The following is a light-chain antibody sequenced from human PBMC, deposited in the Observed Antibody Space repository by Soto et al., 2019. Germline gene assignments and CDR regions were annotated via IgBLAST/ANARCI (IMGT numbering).Light chain of an antibody. CDR3: QQYGSSPLWT. J-gene: IGKJ1*01. CDR1: QRVSSSY. Sequence: EIVLTQSPGTLSLSPGERATLSCRASQRVSSSYLAWYQQKPCQATRLLIYGASSRATGIPYRFSGSGFGTDFTLTISRLEPEDFAVYYCQQYGSSPLWTFGQGTK. CDR2: GAS. V-gene: IGKV3-20*01.